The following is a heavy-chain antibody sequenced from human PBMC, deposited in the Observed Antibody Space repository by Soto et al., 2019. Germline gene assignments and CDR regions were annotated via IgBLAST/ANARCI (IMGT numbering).Heavy chain of an antibody. CDR3: ARRRVPSIAARPDAFDI. V-gene: IGHV3-21*01. Sequence: PGGSVRLSCVASGFTFSSYSMNWVRQAPGKGLEWVSSISSSSSYIYYADSVKGRFTISRDNAKNSLYLQMNSLRAEDTAVYYCARRRVPSIAARPDAFDIWGQGTMVTVSS. D-gene: IGHD6-6*01. CDR1: GFTFSSYS. J-gene: IGHJ3*02. CDR2: ISSSSSYI.